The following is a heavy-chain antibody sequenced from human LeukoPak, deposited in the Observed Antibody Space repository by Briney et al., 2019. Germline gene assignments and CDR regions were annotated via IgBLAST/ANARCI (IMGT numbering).Heavy chain of an antibody. J-gene: IGHJ4*02. CDR3: ASLGDFWSARVDY. CDR2: IYTSGST. D-gene: IGHD3-3*01. CDR1: GGSISSGSYY. Sequence: SETLSLTCTVSGGSISSGSYYWSWIRQPAGKGLEWIGRIYTSGSTNYNPSLKSRVTISVDTSKNQFSLKLSSVTAADTAVYYCASLGDFWSARVDYWGQGTLVTVSS. V-gene: IGHV4-61*02.